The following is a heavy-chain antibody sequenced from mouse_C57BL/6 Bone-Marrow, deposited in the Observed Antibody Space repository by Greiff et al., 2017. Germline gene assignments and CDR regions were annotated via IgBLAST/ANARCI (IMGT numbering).Heavy chain of an antibody. CDR2: INPGSGGT. J-gene: IGHJ2*01. CDR1: GYAFTNYL. V-gene: IGHV1-54*01. D-gene: IGHD1-1*01. CDR3: AREKMTTVGFDD. Sequence: QVQLQQSGAELVRPGTSVKVSCKASGYAFTNYLIEWVKQRPGQGLEWIGVINPGSGGTNYNEKFKGKATLTADKSSSTAYIQLSSLTSEDSAVYFCAREKMTTVGFDDWGQGTTLTVSS.